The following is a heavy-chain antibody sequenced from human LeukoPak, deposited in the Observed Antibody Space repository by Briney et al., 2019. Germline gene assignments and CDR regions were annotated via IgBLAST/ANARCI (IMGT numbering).Heavy chain of an antibody. J-gene: IGHJ4*02. CDR2: ILYDGSNK. V-gene: IGHV3-30*18. CDR1: GFTFSSYG. Sequence: QPGRSLRLSCAASGFTFSSYGMHWVRQAPGKGLEWVAVILYDGSNKYYADSVKGRFTISRDNSKNTLYLQMNSLRAEDTAVYYCAKDAPLVGATVFDYWGQGTLVTVSS. CDR3: AKDAPLVGATVFDY. D-gene: IGHD1-26*01.